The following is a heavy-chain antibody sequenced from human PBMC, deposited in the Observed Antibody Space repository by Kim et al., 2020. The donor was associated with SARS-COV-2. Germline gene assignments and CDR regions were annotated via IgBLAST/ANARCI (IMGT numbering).Heavy chain of an antibody. CDR1: GFTFSSYG. Sequence: GGSLRLSCAASGFTFSSYGMHWVRQAPGKGLEWVAVIWYDGSSKYYADSVKGRFTISRDNSKNTLYLEMNNLRAEDTAMYYCVRPTYGDGSFLFDYWGQG. CDR3: VRPTYGDGSFLFDY. D-gene: IGHD4-17*01. J-gene: IGHJ4*02. V-gene: IGHV3-33*01. CDR2: IWYDGSSK.